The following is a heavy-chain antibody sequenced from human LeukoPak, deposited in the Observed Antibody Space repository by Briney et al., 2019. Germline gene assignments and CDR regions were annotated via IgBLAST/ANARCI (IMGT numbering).Heavy chain of an antibody. CDR2: ISSSSYI. V-gene: IGHV3-21*01. CDR1: GFTFSSYS. Sequence: PGGSLRLSCAASGFTFSSYSMNWVRQAPGKGLEWVSSISSSSYIYYADSVKGRFTISRDNAKNSLYLQMNSLRAEDTAVYYCAREDGGDRKPFDYWGQGTLVTVSS. CDR3: AREDGGDRKPFDY. J-gene: IGHJ4*02. D-gene: IGHD2-21*02.